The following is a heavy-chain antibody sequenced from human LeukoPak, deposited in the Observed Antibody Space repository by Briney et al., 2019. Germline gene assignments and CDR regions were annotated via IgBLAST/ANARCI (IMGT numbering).Heavy chain of an antibody. D-gene: IGHD6-19*01. V-gene: IGHV4-59*01. CDR1: GDSISLYF. CDR3: ALAGWFSTTWPFDY. Sequence: PSETLSLTCTVSGDSISLYFWSGIRQPPGKGLEWIGYIYYTGSTKSNPSLKSRVTISVDTSKKQFSLNLSSVTAADTAVYYCALAGWFSTTWPFDYRGQGILVTVSS. J-gene: IGHJ4*02. CDR2: IYYTGST.